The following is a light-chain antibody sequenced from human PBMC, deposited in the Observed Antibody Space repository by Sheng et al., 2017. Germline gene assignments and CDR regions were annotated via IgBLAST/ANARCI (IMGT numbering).Light chain of an antibody. J-gene: IGKJ4*01. Sequence: DIQMTQSPSSLSASVGDRVTITCRASQDIRNSLAWYQQKPGKVPKLLFYDTSRLQSGVPSRFSGSGSGTDYTLTISSLQPEDFATYYCQQYDNLLLTFGGGTKVEIK. CDR1: QDIRNS. CDR3: QQYDNLLLT. CDR2: DTS. V-gene: IGKV1-NL1*01.